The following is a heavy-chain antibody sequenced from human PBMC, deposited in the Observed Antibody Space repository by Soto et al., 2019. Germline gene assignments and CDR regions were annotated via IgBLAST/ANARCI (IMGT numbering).Heavy chain of an antibody. CDR1: GFTFSDYW. V-gene: IGHV3-74*01. D-gene: IGHD1-20*01. J-gene: IGHJ4*02. CDR2: SKSDGSST. CDR3: VRAVTATPDY. Sequence: EVHLVESGGGLVQPGGSLRLSCVASGFTFSDYWMHWVRQAPGKGLVWVSRSKSDGSSTSYADSVEGRFTISRDNAKNTLFLQMTSLRAEDSAVYYCVRAVTATPDYWGQGTLVTVSS.